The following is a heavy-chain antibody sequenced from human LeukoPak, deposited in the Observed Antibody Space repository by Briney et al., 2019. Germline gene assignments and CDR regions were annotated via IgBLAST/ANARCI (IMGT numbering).Heavy chain of an antibody. CDR2: ISYDGSNK. CDR3: ARDLGYQLLSLGY. Sequence: GGSLRLSCAASGFTFSSYAMHWVRQAPGKGLEWVAVISYDGSNKYYADSVKGRFTISRDNSKNTLYLQMNSLRAEDTAVYYCARDLGYQLLSLGYWGQGTLVTVSS. V-gene: IGHV3-30-3*01. J-gene: IGHJ4*02. CDR1: GFTFSSYA. D-gene: IGHD2-2*01.